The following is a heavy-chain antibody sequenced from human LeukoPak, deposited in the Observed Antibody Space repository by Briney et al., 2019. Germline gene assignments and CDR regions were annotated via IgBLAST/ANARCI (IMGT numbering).Heavy chain of an antibody. V-gene: IGHV3-64D*09. CDR3: VKADCSGGRCYFLS. Sequence: PGGSLRLSCSASGFCLSSYAMHWVRQAPGKGLEYVSGISSNGGSTDYADSVNGRFTISRENSKNKLYLQMSSLRVEDTAVYYCVKADCSGGRCYFLSWGQGTLVTVSS. CDR2: ISSNGGST. J-gene: IGHJ4*02. CDR1: GFCLSSYA. D-gene: IGHD2-15*01.